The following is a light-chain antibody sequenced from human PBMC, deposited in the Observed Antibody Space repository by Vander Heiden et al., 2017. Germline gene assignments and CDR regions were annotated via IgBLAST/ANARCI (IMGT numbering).Light chain of an antibody. CDR3: QQYNTYWT. Sequence: DIQMTQSPSTLYASVGDRVTITCRASQSISTDFAWYQRKPGTAPKLLIYKASTLESGVPSRFSGSGSGTEFTLTISSLQPDDFATYYCQQYNTYWTSGQGTKVEIK. V-gene: IGKV1-5*03. J-gene: IGKJ1*01. CDR1: QSISTD. CDR2: KAS.